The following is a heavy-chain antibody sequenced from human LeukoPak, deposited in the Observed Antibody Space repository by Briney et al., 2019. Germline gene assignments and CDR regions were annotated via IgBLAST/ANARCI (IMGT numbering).Heavy chain of an antibody. Sequence: SETLSLTCTVSGGSISSSSYYWGWIRQPPGKGLEWIGSIYYSGSTYYNPSLKSRVTISVDTSKNQFSLKLSSVTAADTAVYYCARVSYYDSSGYFRSPYYCMDVWGKGTTVTVSS. V-gene: IGHV4-39*07. CDR2: IYYSGST. CDR1: GGSISSSSYY. CDR3: ARVSYYDSSGYFRSPYYCMDV. J-gene: IGHJ6*03. D-gene: IGHD3-22*01.